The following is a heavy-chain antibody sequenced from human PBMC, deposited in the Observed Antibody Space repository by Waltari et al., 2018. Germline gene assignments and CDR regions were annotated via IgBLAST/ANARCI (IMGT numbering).Heavy chain of an antibody. CDR3: ARVVARYYDFLSEDTLCDY. Sequence: QVQLQESGPGLVKPSETLSLTCTVSGGSISSYYWSWIRPPPGKGLEWIGYIYYSGSTNYNPSLKSRVTISVDTDKNQFSLKRSSVTAADTAVYYCARVVARYYDFLSEDTLCDYWGQGTLVTVSS. V-gene: IGHV4-59*01. CDR2: IYYSGST. J-gene: IGHJ4*02. D-gene: IGHD3-3*01. CDR1: GGSISSYY.